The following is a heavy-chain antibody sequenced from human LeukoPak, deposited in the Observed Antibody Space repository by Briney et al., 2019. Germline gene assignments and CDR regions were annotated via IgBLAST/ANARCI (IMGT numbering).Heavy chain of an antibody. CDR1: GDSISNFY. Sequence: SETLSLTCTVSGDSISNFYWSWIRQPAGKGLEWIGRIYNGGIIAYNPSLKSRVTMSIDTSNNQFSLRLRFVTAADTAVYYCARDSGTTGEVKFDPWGQGTLVTVSS. D-gene: IGHD3-10*01. CDR2: IYNGGII. J-gene: IGHJ5*02. CDR3: ARDSGTTGEVKFDP. V-gene: IGHV4-4*07.